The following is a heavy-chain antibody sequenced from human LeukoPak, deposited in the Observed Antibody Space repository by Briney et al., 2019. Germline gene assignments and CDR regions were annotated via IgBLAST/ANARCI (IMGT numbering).Heavy chain of an antibody. V-gene: IGHV1-2*02. CDR1: VYTFTVYY. D-gene: IGHD3-10*01. Sequence: ASVTVSFTASVYTFTVYYMHWVRQAPGQGLEWMGWINPNSGGTNYAQKFQGRVTMTRDTSISTAYMELSRLRSDDTAVYYCARVGQRLWFGEFPFDYWGQGTLVTVSS. J-gene: IGHJ4*02. CDR3: ARVGQRLWFGEFPFDY. CDR2: INPNSGGT.